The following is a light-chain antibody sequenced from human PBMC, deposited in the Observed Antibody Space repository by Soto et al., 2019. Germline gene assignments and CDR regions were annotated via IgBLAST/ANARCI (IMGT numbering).Light chain of an antibody. V-gene: IGKV3-20*01. J-gene: IGKJ1*01. Sequence: EIVLTQSPGTLSLSPGERATLSYRASQTLTNTYLAWYQQKPGQAPRLLIFDASTRATGIPDRFSGSGSGTDFTLTISRLEPEDFAVYCCQLYGVSPKTFGQGTNVEV. CDR3: QLYGVSPKT. CDR1: QTLTNTY. CDR2: DAS.